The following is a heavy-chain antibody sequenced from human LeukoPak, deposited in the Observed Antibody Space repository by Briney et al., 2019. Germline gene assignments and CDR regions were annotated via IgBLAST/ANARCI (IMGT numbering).Heavy chain of an antibody. Sequence: GSSVKVSCKASGGTFTSYAISWVRQAPGQGLEWIGGIIPIVGTANYAQKFQGRVTITADKSTSTAYMELSSLRSEDTAVYYCASGGLVELRYFDPGAFDIWGQGTMVTVSS. CDR1: GGTFTSYA. V-gene: IGHV1-69*06. J-gene: IGHJ3*02. CDR2: IIPIVGTA. CDR3: ASGGLVELRYFDPGAFDI. D-gene: IGHD3-9*01.